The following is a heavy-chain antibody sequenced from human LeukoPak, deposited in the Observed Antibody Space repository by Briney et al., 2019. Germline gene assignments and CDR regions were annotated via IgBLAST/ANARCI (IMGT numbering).Heavy chain of an antibody. V-gene: IGHV4-39*07. D-gene: IGHD4-17*01. CDR1: GGSISSSSYY. Sequence: NPSETLSLTCTVSGGSISSSSYYWGWIRQPPGKGLEWIGSIYYSGSTYYNPSLKSRVTISVDTSKNQFSLKLSSVTAADTAVYYCARDRTTVTTFTLPGPNWFDPWGQGTLVTVSS. CDR3: ARDRTTVTTFTLPGPNWFDP. CDR2: IYYSGST. J-gene: IGHJ5*02.